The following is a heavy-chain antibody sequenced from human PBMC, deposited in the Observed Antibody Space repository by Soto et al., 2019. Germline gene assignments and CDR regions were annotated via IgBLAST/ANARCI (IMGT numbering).Heavy chain of an antibody. V-gene: IGHV4-4*07. CDR1: GGSMSSYY. D-gene: IGHD6-13*01. Sequence: PSETLSLTCTVSGGSMSSYYLSWIRQPAGKGLEWIGRIYTSRGTNYSPSLKSRVTISIDTSKNQFSLKLSSVTAADTAMYYCARGAAAGVDYGMDVWGRGTTVTVSS. J-gene: IGHJ6*02. CDR3: ARGAAAGVDYGMDV. CDR2: IYTSRGT.